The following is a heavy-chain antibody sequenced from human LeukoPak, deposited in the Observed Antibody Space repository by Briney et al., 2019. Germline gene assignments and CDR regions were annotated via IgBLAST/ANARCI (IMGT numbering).Heavy chain of an antibody. J-gene: IGHJ4*02. D-gene: IGHD5-24*01. CDR3: VRGHGYNLEDYFDN. Sequence: GGSLRLSCAASGFNFDDYTMHWVRQAPGKGLEWVSLVAWDGGGTFFADSVKGRFTVSRDNSKNSLSLYMNSLTTEDTALYYCVRGHGYNLEDYFDNWGQGTLVTVPS. V-gene: IGHV3-43*01. CDR2: VAWDGGGT. CDR1: GFNFDDYT.